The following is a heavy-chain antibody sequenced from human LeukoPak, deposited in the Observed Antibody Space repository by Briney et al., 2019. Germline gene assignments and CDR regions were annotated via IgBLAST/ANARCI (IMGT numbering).Heavy chain of an antibody. CDR1: GFTFRDA. V-gene: IGHV3-23*01. CDR2: ISSSGDTT. D-gene: IGHD1-1*01. J-gene: IGHJ3*01. CDR3: AKSLLTDWNGGNTFDL. Sequence: GGSLRLSCAASGFTFRDAWMTWVRQAPGKGLEWVSTISSSGDTTYSADSVKGRFTVSRDNSKNTLFLQMNSLRAEDTAAFYCAKSLLTDWNGGNTFDLWGQGTMVTVSS.